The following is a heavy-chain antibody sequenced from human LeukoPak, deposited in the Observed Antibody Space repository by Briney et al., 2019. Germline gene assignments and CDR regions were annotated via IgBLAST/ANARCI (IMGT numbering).Heavy chain of an antibody. D-gene: IGHD6-19*01. CDR2: IIPIFGTA. CDR1: GGTFSSYA. V-gene: IGHV1-69*13. Sequence: ASVKVSCRASGGTFSSYAISWVRQAPGQGLEWMGGIIPIFGTANYAQKFQGRVTITADESTSTAYMELSSLRSEDTAVYYCARERHPYSSGWPFDFWGQGTLVTVSS. CDR3: ARERHPYSSGWPFDF. J-gene: IGHJ4*02.